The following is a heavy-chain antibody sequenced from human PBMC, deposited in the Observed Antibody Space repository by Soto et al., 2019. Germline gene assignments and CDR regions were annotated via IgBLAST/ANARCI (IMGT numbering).Heavy chain of an antibody. Sequence: QVQLQESGPGLVKPSETLSLTCIVSGGSMSSYYWSWIRQPPGKGLEWIGYIYYTGNTNYNPSLKSRVTISVDTSKNQFSLKLSSVTAADTAVYYCARVIDGIALAGGLFDYWGQGTLVTVSS. D-gene: IGHD6-19*01. CDR2: IYYTGNT. CDR1: GGSMSSYY. V-gene: IGHV4-59*01. CDR3: ARVIDGIALAGGLFDY. J-gene: IGHJ4*01.